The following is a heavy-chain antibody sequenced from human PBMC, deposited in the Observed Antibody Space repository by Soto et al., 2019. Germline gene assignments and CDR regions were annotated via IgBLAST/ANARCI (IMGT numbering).Heavy chain of an antibody. Sequence: QVQLQESGPGLVKPSGTLSLTCAVSGGSISSNNWWSWVRPAPGKGLEWIGEIHYNGMTSYNPSLKSRVNISVDKSNNQVSLKLKSVTAADTAVYYCATLGVTVTLPDCWGQGTLVTVSS. V-gene: IGHV4-4*02. CDR1: GGSISSNNW. J-gene: IGHJ4*02. D-gene: IGHD4-17*01. CDR2: IHYNGMT. CDR3: ATLGVTVTLPDC.